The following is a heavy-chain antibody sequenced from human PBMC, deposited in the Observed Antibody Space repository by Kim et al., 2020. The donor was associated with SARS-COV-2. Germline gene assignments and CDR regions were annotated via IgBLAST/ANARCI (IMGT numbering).Heavy chain of an antibody. V-gene: IGHV3-15*01. CDR1: GFTFSNAW. CDR2: IKSKTDGGTT. CDR3: TSQPDEGITGTTRLFGSYAGRDY. J-gene: IGHJ4*02. Sequence: GGSLRLSCAASGFTFSNAWMSWVRQAPGKGLEWVGRIKSKTDGGTTDYAAPVKGRFTISRDDSKNTLYLHMNSLKTEDTAVYYCTSQPDEGITGTTRLFGSYAGRDYWGQGTLVTVSS. D-gene: IGHD1-7*01.